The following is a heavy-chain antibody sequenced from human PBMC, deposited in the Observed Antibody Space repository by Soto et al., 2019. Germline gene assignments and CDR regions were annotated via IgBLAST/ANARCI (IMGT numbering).Heavy chain of an antibody. V-gene: IGHV4-59*08. Sequence: QVQLQEAGPGLVKPSETLSLTCYVSGGSISSYDWNSIRQPPGKGLKWIAHIYNSGNTNYNPSLSSRVTTSMDTSKNQFALKMTSASAADTAVYYCARRGTGRYLDVWGQGTTVTVSS. D-gene: IGHD3-16*01. CDR1: GGSISSYD. CDR3: ARRGTGRYLDV. J-gene: IGHJ6*02. CDR2: IYNSGNT.